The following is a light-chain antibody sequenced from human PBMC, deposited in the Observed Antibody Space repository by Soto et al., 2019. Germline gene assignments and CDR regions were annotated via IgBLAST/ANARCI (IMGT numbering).Light chain of an antibody. CDR1: SSDVGSYNL. CDR2: EGS. Sequence: QSALTPPASVSGSPGQSITISCTGTSSDVGSYNLVSWYQQHPGKAPKLMIYEGSKRPSGVSNRFSGSKSGNTASLTISGLQAEDESYYYCCSYAGSSIHVVFRGGTKVTVL. J-gene: IGLJ2*01. CDR3: CSYAGSSIHVV. V-gene: IGLV2-23*01.